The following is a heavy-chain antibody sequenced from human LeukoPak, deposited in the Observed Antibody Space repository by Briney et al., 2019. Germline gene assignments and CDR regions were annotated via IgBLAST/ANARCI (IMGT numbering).Heavy chain of an antibody. CDR3: ALSIAARPYFDY. D-gene: IGHD6-6*01. CDR1: GGSITNNY. J-gene: IGHJ4*02. Sequence: SETLSLTCAVYGGSITNNYWTWIRQPPGKGLEWIGEINQSGSTNYNPSLKSRVTMSVDTSKDQFSLKLSSVTAADTAVYYCALSIAARPYFDYWGQGTLVTVSS. V-gene: IGHV4-34*01. CDR2: INQSGST.